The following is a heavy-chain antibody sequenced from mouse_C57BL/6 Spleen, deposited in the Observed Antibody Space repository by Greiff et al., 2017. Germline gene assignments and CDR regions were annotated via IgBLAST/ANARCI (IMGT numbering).Heavy chain of an antibody. D-gene: IGHD1-1*01. CDR1: GYSFTDYN. Sequence: VQLKESGPELVKPGASVKISCKASGYSFTDYNMNWVKQGNGKSLEWIGVINPNYGTTSYNQKFKGKATLTVDQSSSTAYMQLNSLTSEDSAVYYCAKSSSYWYFDVWGTGTPVTVSS. V-gene: IGHV1-39*01. CDR3: AKSSSYWYFDV. CDR2: INPNYGTT. J-gene: IGHJ1*03.